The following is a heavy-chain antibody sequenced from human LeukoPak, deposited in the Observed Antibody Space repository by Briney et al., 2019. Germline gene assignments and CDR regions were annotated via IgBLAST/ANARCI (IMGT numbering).Heavy chain of an antibody. Sequence: PSETLSFTCTVSGGSISSSSYYWGWLRQPPGKGLEWIGSIFYGASTYTYYKPSLKSRVTISLDTSKSQFSLKLNSVTAADTAVYYCARAYYFYYYMDVWGKGTTVTVSS. CDR2: IFYGASTYT. J-gene: IGHJ6*03. CDR3: ARAYYFYYYMDV. V-gene: IGHV4-39*07. CDR1: GGSISSSSYY.